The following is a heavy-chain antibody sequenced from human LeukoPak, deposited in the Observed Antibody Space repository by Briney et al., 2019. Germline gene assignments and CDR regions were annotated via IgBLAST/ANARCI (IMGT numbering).Heavy chain of an antibody. CDR2: IYYSGST. CDR3: ARVAARYVGMDV. D-gene: IGHD6-6*01. CDR1: AGSINDYY. J-gene: IGHJ6*02. Sequence: SETLSLTCTVSAGSINDYYWSWIRQPPGKGLEWIGYIYYSGSTNYNPSLKSRVTISVDTSKKQVSLNLSSVTAADTAVYYCARVAARYVGMDVWGQGTTVTVSS. V-gene: IGHV4-59*01.